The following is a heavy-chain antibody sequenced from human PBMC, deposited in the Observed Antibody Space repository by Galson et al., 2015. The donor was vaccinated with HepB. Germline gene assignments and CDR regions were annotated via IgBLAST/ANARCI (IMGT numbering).Heavy chain of an antibody. V-gene: IGHV3-74*01. CDR2: INPDGTTT. D-gene: IGHD1-26*01. J-gene: IGHJ4*02. Sequence: VWVSVINPDGTTTDYADSVRGRFTISRDNVRNTMFLQMNSLRAEDMGVYYCVRDSGTYPGYYDFWGQGILVTVSS. CDR3: VRDSGTYPGYYDF.